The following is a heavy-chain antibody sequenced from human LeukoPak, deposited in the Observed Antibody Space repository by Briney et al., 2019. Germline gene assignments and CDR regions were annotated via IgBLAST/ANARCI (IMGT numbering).Heavy chain of an antibody. CDR2: ISGSTTDI. D-gene: IGHD1-20*01. CDR3: ARDVISRQMITLGLGF. J-gene: IGHJ4*02. CDR1: GFTFTAYT. V-gene: IGHV3-21*01. Sequence: PGGSLRLSCAASGFTFTAYTINWVRQAPGKGLEWVSYISGSTTDIYYADSVKGRFTISRDTSNKTAYLEMNSLRVDDTAVYYCARDVISRQMITLGLGFWGQGTLVTVSS.